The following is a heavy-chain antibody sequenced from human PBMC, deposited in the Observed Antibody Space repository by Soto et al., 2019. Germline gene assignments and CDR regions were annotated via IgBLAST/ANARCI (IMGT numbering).Heavy chain of an antibody. CDR2: LIPIFGTA. CDR3: FSRDTGRTVAPFYS. CDR1: GGTFSSYA. Sequence: QVQLVQSGAEVKKPGSSVKVSCKASGGTFSSYAISWVRQAPGQGLEWMGGLIPIFGTAYYVQKFQGRVTSPADESTIIAYMELSSLRMEDTVVYYCFSRDTGRTVAPFYSWGQGTLVTVST. J-gene: IGHJ1*01. V-gene: IGHV1-69*01. D-gene: IGHD2-15*01.